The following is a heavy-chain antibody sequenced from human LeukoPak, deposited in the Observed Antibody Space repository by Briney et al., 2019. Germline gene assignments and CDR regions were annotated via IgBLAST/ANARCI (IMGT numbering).Heavy chain of an antibody. CDR2: IIPIFGTA. CDR3: ARGYGGNSGGKYYYYYMDV. Sequence: VASVKVSCKASGGTFSSYAISWVRQAPGQGLEWMGGIIPIFGTANYAQKFQGRVTITADKSTSTAYMELSSLRSEDTAVYYRARGYGGNSGGKYYYYYMDVWGKGTTVTVSS. CDR1: GGTFSSYA. V-gene: IGHV1-69*06. J-gene: IGHJ6*03. D-gene: IGHD4-23*01.